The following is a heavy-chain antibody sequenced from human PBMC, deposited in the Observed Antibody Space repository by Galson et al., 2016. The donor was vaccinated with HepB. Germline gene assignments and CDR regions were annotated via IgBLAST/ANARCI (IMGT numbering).Heavy chain of an antibody. V-gene: IGHV2-5*02. CDR1: GISLSTSGVG. CDR3: ALAGYSTASVFDY. Sequence: PALVKPTQTLTLTCAFSGISLSTSGVGVGWIRQPPGKALEWLALIYWDGDKRYNPSLKNRLTIIKDTSKSQVVLTMTNMAPVDTATYYCALAGYSTASVFDYWGQGTLATVSS. J-gene: IGHJ4*02. D-gene: IGHD2-8*02. CDR2: IYWDGDK.